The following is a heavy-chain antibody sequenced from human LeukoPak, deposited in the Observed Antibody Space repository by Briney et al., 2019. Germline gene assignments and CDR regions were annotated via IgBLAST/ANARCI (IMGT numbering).Heavy chain of an antibody. CDR3: ARQFTYYYGSGSYGY. J-gene: IGHJ4*02. V-gene: IGHV1-2*02. CDR2: INPNSGGT. CDR1: GYTFTGYY. D-gene: IGHD3-10*01. Sequence: GASVKVSCKASGYTFTGYYMHWVRQAPGQGLEWMGWINPNSGGTNYAQKFQGRVTMTRDTSISTAYMELSRLRSDDTAVYYCARQFTYYYGSGSYGYWGQGTLVTVSS.